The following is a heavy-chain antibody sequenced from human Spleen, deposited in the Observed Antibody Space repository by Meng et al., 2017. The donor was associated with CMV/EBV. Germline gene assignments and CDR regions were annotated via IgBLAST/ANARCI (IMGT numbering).Heavy chain of an antibody. V-gene: IGHV3-15*01. CDR2: IKSKSDGETL. CDR3: TTRAF. Sequence: GGSLRLSCAASGFTFSSYAMSWVRQPPGKGLEWVGRIKSKSDGETLDYAAPVRGRFIISRDDSKNTLYLQMTSLKSDDTAVYYCTTRAFWGQGTLVTVSS. J-gene: IGHJ4*02. CDR1: GFTFSSYA.